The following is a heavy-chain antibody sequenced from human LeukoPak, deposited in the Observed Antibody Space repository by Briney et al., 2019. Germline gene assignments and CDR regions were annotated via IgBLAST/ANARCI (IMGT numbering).Heavy chain of an antibody. CDR3: ARRAPSHDFDD. V-gene: IGHV3-21*01. CDR1: GFNFSCYS. Sequence: GESLRLSCAASGFNFSCYSMNWVRQAPGKGLEWVAAISTTSGNIYYADSVKGRFTISRDNAKNSLYLQMNSLRVEDTALYYCARRAPSHDFDDWGQGTLVTVSS. J-gene: IGHJ4*02. CDR2: ISTTSGNI.